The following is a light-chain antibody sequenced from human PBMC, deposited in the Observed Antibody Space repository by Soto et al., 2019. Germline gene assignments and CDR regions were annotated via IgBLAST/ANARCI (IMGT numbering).Light chain of an antibody. CDR1: QSVSSSY. Sequence: EIVLTQSPGTLSLSPGERATLSCRASQSVSSSYLAWYQQKPGQAPRLLIYGASSRATGIPDRFSGSGPGTDFTLTISRLEPEDFAVYYCQQYGSSPPAIAFGQGTKV. J-gene: IGKJ1*01. CDR3: QQYGSSPPAIA. V-gene: IGKV3-20*01. CDR2: GAS.